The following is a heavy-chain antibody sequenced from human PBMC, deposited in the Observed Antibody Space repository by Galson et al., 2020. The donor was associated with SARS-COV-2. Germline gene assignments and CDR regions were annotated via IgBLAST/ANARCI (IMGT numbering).Heavy chain of an antibody. CDR2: IYYSGTT. Sequence: SETLSLTCTVSGSSISSSSYYWGWIRQPPGKGLEWIGSIYYSGTTSYNPSLKSRVTISVDKSKNQFSLKMTSVTAADTAVYFCACPSMLVGLFDYWGQGNLVTVSS. D-gene: IGHD3-22*01. J-gene: IGHJ4*02. CDR3: ACPSMLVGLFDY. CDR1: GSSISSSSYY. V-gene: IGHV4-39*07.